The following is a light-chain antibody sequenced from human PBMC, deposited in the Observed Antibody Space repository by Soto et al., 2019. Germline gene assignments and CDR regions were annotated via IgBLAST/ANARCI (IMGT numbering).Light chain of an antibody. CDR2: WAS. V-gene: IGKV4-1*01. J-gene: IGKJ1*01. Sequence: DIVMTQSPDSLAVSLGERATINCKSSQSVLYSSNNNNYLAWYQQKPGQPRKLLIYWASTRESGVPDRFTGSGSGTDFTLTISSLQAEDVAVYYCQQYYRSRTFGQGTKVEIK. CDR3: QQYYRSRT. CDR1: QSVLYSSNNNNY.